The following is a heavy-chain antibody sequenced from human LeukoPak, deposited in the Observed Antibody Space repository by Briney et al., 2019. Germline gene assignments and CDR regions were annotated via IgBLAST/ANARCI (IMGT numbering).Heavy chain of an antibody. D-gene: IGHD3-3*01. Sequence: GGSLRLSCAVSGFTVSSKYMSWVRQAPGKGLEWVAVLYSSGPTYYADSLKGRVTISRDDSKNTLSLQMNGLRVEDTAVYYCARDFWNEPSKYFDYWGQGTLVTVSS. CDR1: GFTVSSKY. J-gene: IGHJ4*02. V-gene: IGHV3-66*01. CDR2: LYSSGPT. CDR3: ARDFWNEPSKYFDY.